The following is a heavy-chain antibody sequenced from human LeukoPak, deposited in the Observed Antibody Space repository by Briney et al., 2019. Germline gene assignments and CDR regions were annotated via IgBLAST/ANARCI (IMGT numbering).Heavy chain of an antibody. CDR3: ARVGYSYGLDH. Sequence: SETLSLTCTVSGGSVNSGAYSWSWVRQPPGKGLEWIGYIYYSGSTNYNPSLKSRVTISVDTSKNQFSLKLSSVTAADTAVYYCARVGYSYGLDHWGQGTLVTVSS. D-gene: IGHD5-18*01. CDR2: IYYSGST. J-gene: IGHJ4*02. CDR1: GGSVNSGAYS. V-gene: IGHV4-61*08.